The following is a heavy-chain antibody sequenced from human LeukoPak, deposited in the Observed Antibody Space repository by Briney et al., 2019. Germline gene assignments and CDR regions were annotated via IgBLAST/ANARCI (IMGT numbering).Heavy chain of an antibody. CDR3: ARDIDGDYYVSGGNFDY. D-gene: IGHD3-10*01. Sequence: SETLSLTCTVSGGSISSYYWSWIRQPPGKGLEWIGYINYSGSANYNPSLKSRVTISVDTSKNQFSLKLSSVTAADTAVYYCARDIDGDYYVSGGNFDYWGQGTLVAVSS. CDR2: INYSGSA. CDR1: GGSISSYY. V-gene: IGHV4-59*01. J-gene: IGHJ4*02.